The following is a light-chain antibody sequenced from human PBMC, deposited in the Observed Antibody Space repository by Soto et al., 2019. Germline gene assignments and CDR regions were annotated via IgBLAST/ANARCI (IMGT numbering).Light chain of an antibody. V-gene: IGLV1-44*01. CDR1: SSNIGSNT. J-gene: IGLJ2*01. CDR3: SSYTITSTLVI. CDR2: EVN. Sequence: QAVVTQPPSASGTPGQRVTISCSGSSSNIGSNTVNWYQQLPGTAPKLIIYEVNKRPSGVSDRFSGSKSGNTASLTISGLQAEDEADYYCSSYTITSTLVIFGGGTKLTVL.